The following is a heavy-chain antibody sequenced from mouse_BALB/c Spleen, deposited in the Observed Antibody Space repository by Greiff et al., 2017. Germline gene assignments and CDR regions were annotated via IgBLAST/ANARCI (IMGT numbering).Heavy chain of an antibody. CDR3: ARHKNWDVDWYFDV. V-gene: IGHV5-12-1*01. Sequence: VQLKESGGGLVKPGGSLKLSCAASGFAFSSYDMSWVRQTPEKRLEWVAYISSGGGSTYYPDTVKGRFTISRDNAKNTLYLQMSSLKSEDTAMYYCARHKNWDVDWYFDVWGAGTTVTVSS. CDR2: ISSGGGST. CDR1: GFAFSSYD. J-gene: IGHJ1*01. D-gene: IGHD4-1*01.